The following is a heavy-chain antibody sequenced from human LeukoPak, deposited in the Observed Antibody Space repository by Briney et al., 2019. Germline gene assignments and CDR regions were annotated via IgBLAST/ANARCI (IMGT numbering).Heavy chain of an antibody. CDR3: ARDGSIAVAGYYFDY. Sequence: GASVKLCCKASGSTFTSYDISWVRQAPGQGLEWMGWISAYNGNTNYAPNHPARVTMTTDTSTSTAYMELRSLRSDDTAVYYCARDGSIAVAGYYFDYWGQGTLVTVSS. V-gene: IGHV1-18*04. CDR1: GSTFTSYD. J-gene: IGHJ4*02. D-gene: IGHD6-19*01. CDR2: ISAYNGNT.